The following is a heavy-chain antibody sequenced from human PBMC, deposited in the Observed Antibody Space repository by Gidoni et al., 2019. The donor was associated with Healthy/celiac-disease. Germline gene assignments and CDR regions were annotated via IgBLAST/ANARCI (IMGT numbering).Heavy chain of an antibody. CDR1: GFTFSSYS. CDR2: ISSSSSYI. D-gene: IGHD6-19*01. CDR3: ARARGREAVAGLGY. V-gene: IGHV3-21*01. J-gene: IGHJ4*02. Sequence: EVQLVESGGGLVKPGGSLRLSCAASGFTFSSYSMNWVRQAPGKGLEWVSSISSSSSYIYYADSVKGRFTISRDNAKNSLYLQMNSLRAEDTAVYYCARARGREAVAGLGYWGQGTLVTVSS.